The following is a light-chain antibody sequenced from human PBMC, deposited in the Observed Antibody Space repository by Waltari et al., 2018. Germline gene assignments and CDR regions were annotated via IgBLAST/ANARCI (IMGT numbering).Light chain of an antibody. Sequence: QSALTQPPSASGSPGQSVTISCTGTSSDVGGYNYVSWYQQYPGKAPNLIIYEVSKRPSGVPDRFSGSKSGNTASLTVSGLRAEDEADYYCSSYAASIPFGGGTKLTVL. CDR1: SSDVGGYNY. J-gene: IGLJ2*01. CDR3: SSYAASIP. V-gene: IGLV2-8*01. CDR2: EVS.